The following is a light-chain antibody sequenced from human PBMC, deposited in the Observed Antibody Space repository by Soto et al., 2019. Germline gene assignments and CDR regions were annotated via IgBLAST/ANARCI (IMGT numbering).Light chain of an antibody. CDR1: RSNIGAGYA. Sequence: QLVLTQPPSVSGAPGQRVTISCTGTRSNIGAGYAVHWYQKLPGTAPKLLIYGNTNRPSGVPDRFSGSKSGTSASLAITGLQAEDEAECYCQSYDSSLVLTFGGGTKLTVL. CDR2: GNT. J-gene: IGLJ2*01. CDR3: QSYDSSLVLT. V-gene: IGLV1-40*01.